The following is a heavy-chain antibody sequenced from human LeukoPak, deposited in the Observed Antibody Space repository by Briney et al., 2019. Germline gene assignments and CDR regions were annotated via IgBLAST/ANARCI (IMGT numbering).Heavy chain of an antibody. J-gene: IGHJ4*02. CDR1: GFTFSNYA. CDR3: AKVAGTRFYFDY. D-gene: IGHD1-7*01. Sequence: GGSLRLSCAASGFTFSNYAINWVRQAPGKGLEWVSAISGSGGSTYYADSVKGRFTISRDNSKNTLYLQMNSLRAEDTAVYYCAKVAGTRFYFDYWGQGTLVTVSS. CDR2: ISGSGGST. V-gene: IGHV3-23*01.